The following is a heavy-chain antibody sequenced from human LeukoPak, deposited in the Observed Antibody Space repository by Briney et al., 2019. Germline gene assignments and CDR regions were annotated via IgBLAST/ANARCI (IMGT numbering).Heavy chain of an antibody. Sequence: PGGSLRLSCAASGFTVSSNYMSWVRQAPGKGLEWVSVIYSGGSTYYADSVKGRFTISRDNAKNSLYLQMNSLRAEDTAVYYCARDKLEDYDILTGQGGAFDIWGQGTMVTVSS. CDR2: IYSGGST. V-gene: IGHV3-53*01. CDR1: GFTVSSNY. CDR3: ARDKLEDYDILTGQGGAFDI. D-gene: IGHD3-9*01. J-gene: IGHJ3*02.